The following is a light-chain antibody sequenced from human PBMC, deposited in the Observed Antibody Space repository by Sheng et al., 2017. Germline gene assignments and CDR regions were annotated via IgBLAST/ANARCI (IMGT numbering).Light chain of an antibody. J-gene: IGKJ1*01. CDR3: QQYNNWPSWT. Sequence: EIVLTQSPATLSVSPGERATLSCRASQSVSSNLAWYQQKPGQAPRLLIYGASTGAPGIPARFSGSGSGTEFTLTISSLQSEDFAVYYCQQYNNWPSWTFGQGTKVEIK. CDR2: GAS. CDR1: QSVSSN. V-gene: IGKV3D-15*01.